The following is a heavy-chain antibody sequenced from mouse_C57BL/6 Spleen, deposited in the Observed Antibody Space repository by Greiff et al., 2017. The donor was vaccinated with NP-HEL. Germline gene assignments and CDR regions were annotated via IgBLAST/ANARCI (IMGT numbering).Heavy chain of an antibody. CDR2: ISSGGDYI. Sequence: EVKLVESGEGLVKPGGSLKLSCAASGFTFSSYAMSWVRQTPEKRLEWVAYISSGGDYIYYADTVKGRFTISRDNARNTLYLQMSSLKSEDTAMYYCTRAYDYDDRGWFAYWGQGTLVTVSA. V-gene: IGHV5-9-1*02. D-gene: IGHD2-4*01. J-gene: IGHJ3*01. CDR1: GFTFSSYA. CDR3: TRAYDYDDRGWFAY.